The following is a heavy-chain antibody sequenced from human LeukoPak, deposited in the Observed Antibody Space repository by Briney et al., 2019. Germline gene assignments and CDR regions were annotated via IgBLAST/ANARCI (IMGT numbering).Heavy chain of an antibody. J-gene: IGHJ4*01. CDR2: ITSSSSYI. CDR3: ARCSGGWSDY. V-gene: IGHV3-21*01. CDR1: GFTFSSYG. D-gene: IGHD6-19*01. Sequence: GGSLRLSCAASGFTFSSYGMHWVRQAPGKGLEWVASITSSSSYIYYADSVKGRLTISRDNAKNSLYLQMNSLRAEDTAVYYCARCSGGWSDYWGQGTLVTVSS.